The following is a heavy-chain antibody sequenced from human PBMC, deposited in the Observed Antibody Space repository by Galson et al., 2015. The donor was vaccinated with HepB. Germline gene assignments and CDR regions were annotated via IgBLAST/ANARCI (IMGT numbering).Heavy chain of an antibody. CDR2: IHYGGNT. CDR1: DGSISNYY. J-gene: IGHJ4*02. D-gene: IGHD5-24*01. CDR3: ARRGDGYPYYFDY. Sequence: SETLSLTCTVSDGSISNYYWSWIRQPPGKGLEWIGYIHYGGNTNYNPSFKSRVSISVDTSKNQFSLKLSSVTAADTAVYYCARRGDGYPYYFDYWGQGTLVTVSS. V-gene: IGHV4-59*08.